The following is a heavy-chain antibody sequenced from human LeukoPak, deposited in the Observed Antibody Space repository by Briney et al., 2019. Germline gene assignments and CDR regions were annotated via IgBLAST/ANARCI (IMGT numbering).Heavy chain of an antibody. D-gene: IGHD3-16*01. CDR3: ARDQGPGWGIYDY. J-gene: IGHJ4*02. CDR2: ISYDGSNK. V-gene: IGHV3-30*04. CDR1: GFTFSSYA. Sequence: GGSLRLSCAASGFTFSSYAMHWVRQAPGKGLEWVAVISYDGSNKYYADSVKGRFTISRDNSKNTLYLQMNSLRAEDTAVYYCARDQGPGWGIYDYWGQGTLVTVSS.